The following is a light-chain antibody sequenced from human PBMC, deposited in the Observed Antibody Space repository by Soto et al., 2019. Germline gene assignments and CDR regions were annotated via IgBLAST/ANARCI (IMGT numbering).Light chain of an antibody. V-gene: IGKV1-6*01. CDR2: AAS. J-gene: IGKJ1*01. CDR3: LQDASYPRT. CDR1: QDIRKD. Sequence: AIQMTQSPSSLAASVGDRVTITCRASQDIRKDLSWYQQKPGKAPKVLIYAASILESGIPSRVSGSGSVTDFTLTITSLQPEDFATYYCLQDASYPRTFGQGTKVEIK.